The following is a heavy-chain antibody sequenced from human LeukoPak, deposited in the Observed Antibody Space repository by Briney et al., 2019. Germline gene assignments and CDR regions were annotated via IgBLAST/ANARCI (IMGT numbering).Heavy chain of an antibody. Sequence: PSETLSLTCTVSGDSINDYYWSWLRQTPGEGLEWIGFVAYSGNSNYNPSLESRVTISIDTSKNQFFLKLNSVTAADTAIYYCARVVRGAATFNRFDPWGQGTLVTVSS. D-gene: IGHD3-10*02. CDR2: VAYSGNS. CDR3: ARVVRGAATFNRFDP. V-gene: IGHV4-59*01. J-gene: IGHJ5*02. CDR1: GDSINDYY.